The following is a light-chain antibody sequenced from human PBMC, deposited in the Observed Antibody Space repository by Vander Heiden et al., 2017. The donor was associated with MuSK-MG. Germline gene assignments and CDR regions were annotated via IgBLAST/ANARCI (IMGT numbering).Light chain of an antibody. Sequence: ILLTQSPATLSVSPGERATLSCRASQSVSSHLAWYQQKPGQTPRLRIYDASTRATGIPARFSGSGSGTEFTLTISSRQSEDFGVYFCQQYNSWPPITFGGGTKVEIK. CDR1: QSVSSH. CDR2: DAS. V-gene: IGKV3-15*01. CDR3: QQYNSWPPIT. J-gene: IGKJ4*01.